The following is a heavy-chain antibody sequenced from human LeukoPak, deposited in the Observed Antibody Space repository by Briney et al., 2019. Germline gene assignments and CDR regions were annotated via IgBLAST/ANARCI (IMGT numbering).Heavy chain of an antibody. CDR3: ARVVTGYCSSTSCYFRYSGWHLFDY. CDR2: IYYSGST. Sequence: PSETLSLTCTVSGASISSSSHCWGWIRQPPGKGLEWIGTIYYSGSTYYNPSLKSRVTISVDTSKNQFSLKLSSVTAADTAVYYCARVVTGYCSSTSCYFRYSGWHLFDYWGQGTLVTVSS. V-gene: IGHV4-39*01. CDR1: GASISSSSHC. D-gene: IGHD2-2*01. J-gene: IGHJ4*02.